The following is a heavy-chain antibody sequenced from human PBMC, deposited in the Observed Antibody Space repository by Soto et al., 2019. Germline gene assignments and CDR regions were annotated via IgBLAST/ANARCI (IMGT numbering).Heavy chain of an antibody. CDR2: ISYDGSNK. J-gene: IGHJ6*02. CDR3: AKVARSHYYYYGMDV. CDR1: GFTFRRYG. Sequence: SLRLYCAASGFTFRRYGMHWVRQAPGKGLEWVAVISYDGSNKYYADSVKGRFTISRDNSKNTLYLQMNSLRAEDTAVYYCAKVARSHYYYYGMDVWGQGTTVTVSS. V-gene: IGHV3-30*18. D-gene: IGHD6-6*01.